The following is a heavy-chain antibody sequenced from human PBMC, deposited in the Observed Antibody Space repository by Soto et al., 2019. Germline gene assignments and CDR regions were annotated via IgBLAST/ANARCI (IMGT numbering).Heavy chain of an antibody. Sequence: GSLRLSCAASGFTVGSNYIIVCRQSPGKGLEWVSVIYSGGSTYYADSVKGRFTISRDNSKNTLYLQMNSLRAEDTAVYYCARGAGWELLLPIDYWGQGTLVTVSS. CDR3: ARGAGWELLLPIDY. CDR1: GFTVGSNY. CDR2: IYSGGST. V-gene: IGHV3-53*01. J-gene: IGHJ4*02. D-gene: IGHD1-26*01.